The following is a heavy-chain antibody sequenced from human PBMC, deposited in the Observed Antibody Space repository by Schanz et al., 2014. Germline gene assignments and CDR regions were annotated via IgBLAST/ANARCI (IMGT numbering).Heavy chain of an antibody. V-gene: IGHV3-43*01. CDR1: GFTFDDYT. D-gene: IGHD5-12*01. CDR3: LKDRPEGYDSHSFDY. Sequence: EVQLVESGGIVVRPGGSLRLSCAASGFTFDDYTMHWIRQPPGKGLEWVSLISWNGGTTYYADSVKGRFTISRDNNRNSLYLQMDRLTTAATAFYYCLKDRPEGYDSHSFDYWGQGTLVTVSS. J-gene: IGHJ4*02. CDR2: ISWNGGTT.